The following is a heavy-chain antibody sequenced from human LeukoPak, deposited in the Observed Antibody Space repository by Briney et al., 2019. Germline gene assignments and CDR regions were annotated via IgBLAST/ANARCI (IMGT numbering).Heavy chain of an antibody. CDR1: GFTFRSYD. D-gene: IGHD3/OR15-3a*01. Sequence: AGGSLRLSCAASGFTFRSYDMSWVRQAPGKGLEWVSGISGSGGSTYYADSVKGRFTISRDNNTVYLQMNSLRADDTAVFYCAKVPLRTGLKYFDYWGQGTLVTVSS. V-gene: IGHV3-23*01. CDR3: AKVPLRTGLKYFDY. J-gene: IGHJ4*02. CDR2: ISGSGGST.